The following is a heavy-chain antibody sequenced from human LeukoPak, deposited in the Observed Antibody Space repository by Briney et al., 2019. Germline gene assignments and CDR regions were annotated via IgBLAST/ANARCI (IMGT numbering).Heavy chain of an antibody. V-gene: IGHV1-8*01. CDR2: MNPNSGNT. CDR1: GYTFTSYD. J-gene: IGHJ4*02. D-gene: IGHD6-13*01. CDR3: ARGHYRSSRGMAAADY. Sequence: GASVKVSCKASGYTFTSYDINWVRQATGQGLEWMGWMNPNSGNTGYAQKFQGRVTMTRNTSISTAYMVLSSLRSEDTAVYYCARGHYRSSRGMAAADYWGQGTLVTVSS.